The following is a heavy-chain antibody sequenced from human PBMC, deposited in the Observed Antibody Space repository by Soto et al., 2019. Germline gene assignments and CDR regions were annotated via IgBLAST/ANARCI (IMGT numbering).Heavy chain of an antibody. CDR2: INPNSGGT. CDR3: ARDQYSGSLLGFDP. Sequence: GASVKVSCKASGYTFTGYYMHWVRQAPGQGLEWMGWINPNSGGTNYAQKFQGWVTMTRDTSISTAYMELSRLRSDDTAVYYCARDQYSGSLLGFDPWGQGTLVTVSS. CDR1: GYTFTGYY. V-gene: IGHV1-2*04. D-gene: IGHD1-26*01. J-gene: IGHJ5*02.